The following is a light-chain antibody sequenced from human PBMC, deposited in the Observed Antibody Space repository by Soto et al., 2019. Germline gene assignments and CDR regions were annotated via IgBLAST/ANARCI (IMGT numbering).Light chain of an antibody. V-gene: IGKV1-9*01. Sequence: DIQLTQSPSFLYASVGDRVTITCRATPGISSFLAWYQQIPGKAPNVLICAASALQSGVPSRFSGSGSGTEFTLTISRLQAEDFATYCCQQFNSNPLPFGRGTVLEMK. CDR2: AAS. J-gene: IGKJ5*01. CDR1: PGISSF. CDR3: QQFNSNPLP.